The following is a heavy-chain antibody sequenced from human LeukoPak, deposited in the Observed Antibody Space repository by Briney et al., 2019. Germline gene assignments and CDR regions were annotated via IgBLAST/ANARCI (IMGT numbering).Heavy chain of an antibody. D-gene: IGHD6-6*01. CDR3: ARGVGQLVPHYYYYYYMDV. CDR2: ISAYNGNT. CDR1: GYTFTSYG. V-gene: IGHV1-18*01. Sequence: GASVKVSCKASGYTFTSYGISWVRQAPGQGLEWMGWISAYNGNTNYAQKLQGRVTMTTDTSTSTAYMELRSLRSDDTAVYYCARGVGQLVPHYYYYYYMDVWGKGTTVTVSS. J-gene: IGHJ6*03.